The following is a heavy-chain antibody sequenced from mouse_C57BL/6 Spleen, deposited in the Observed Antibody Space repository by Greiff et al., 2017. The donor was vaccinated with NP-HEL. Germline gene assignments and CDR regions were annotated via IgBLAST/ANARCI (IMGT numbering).Heavy chain of an antibody. CDR2: IYPGDGDT. J-gene: IGHJ2*01. CDR1: GYAFSSSW. Sequence: QVQLQQSGPELVKPGASVKISCKASGYAFSSSWMNWVKQRPGKGLEWIGRIYPGDGDTNYNGKFKGKATLTADKSSSTAYMQLSSLTSEDSAFYFCARGPLFDYWGQGTTLTVSS. CDR3: ARGPLFDY. V-gene: IGHV1-82*01.